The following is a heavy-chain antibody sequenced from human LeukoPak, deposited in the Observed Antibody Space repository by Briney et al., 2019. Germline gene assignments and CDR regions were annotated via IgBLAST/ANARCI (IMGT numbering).Heavy chain of an antibody. CDR1: GFTFGNAW. Sequence: GGSLRLSCAISGFTFGNAWMSWVRQAPGEGLEWVGRITSKTDGGTTDYAAPVKGRFSISRDDSTDTLYLQMNSLKTEDTAVYYCSTYTHKNGRYWGQGTLVTVSS. CDR3: STYTHKNGRY. V-gene: IGHV3-15*01. CDR2: ITSKTDGGTT. D-gene: IGHD2-8*01. J-gene: IGHJ4*02.